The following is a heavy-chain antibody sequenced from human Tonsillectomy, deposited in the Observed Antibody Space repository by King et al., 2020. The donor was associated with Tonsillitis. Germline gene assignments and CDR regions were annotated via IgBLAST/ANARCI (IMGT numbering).Heavy chain of an antibody. CDR1: GYTFSDYY. V-gene: IGHV1-2*02. CDR3: AREDRDGYNLYYFDS. D-gene: IGHD5-24*01. Sequence: QLVQSGAEVKKPGALVKVSCKASGYTFSDYYMHWVRQAPGQGLEWMGWINPNSGETNYAQKFQGRVTMTRDTSISTAYMELNSLRSDDTAIYFCAREDRDGYNLYYFDSWGQGTLVTVSS. J-gene: IGHJ4*02. CDR2: INPNSGET.